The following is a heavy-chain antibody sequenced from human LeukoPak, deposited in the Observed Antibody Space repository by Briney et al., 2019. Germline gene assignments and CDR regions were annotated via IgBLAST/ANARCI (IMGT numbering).Heavy chain of an antibody. CDR1: GGSISSSSYY. CDR3: ARASSGGSLLDY. CDR2: IYYSGST. D-gene: IGHD2-15*01. J-gene: IGHJ4*02. Sequence: SETLSLTCTVSGGSISSSSYYWGWIRQPPGKGLEWIGSIYYSGSTYYNPSLKSRVTVSVDTSKNQFSLKLSSVTAADTAVYYCARASSGGSLLDYWGQGTLVTVSS. V-gene: IGHV4-39*01.